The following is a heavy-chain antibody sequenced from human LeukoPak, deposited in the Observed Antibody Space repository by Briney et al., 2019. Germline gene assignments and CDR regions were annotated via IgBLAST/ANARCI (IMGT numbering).Heavy chain of an antibody. CDR3: ARVRGYYDILTAYFPGAFDI. D-gene: IGHD3-9*01. Sequence: SETLSLTCAVYGGSFSGYYWSWIRQPPGKGLEWIGEINHSGSTNYNPSLKSRVTISVDTSKNQFSLKLNSVTAADTAVYYCARVRGYYDILTAYFPGAFDIWGQGTMVTVSS. CDR1: GGSFSGYY. J-gene: IGHJ3*02. V-gene: IGHV4-34*01. CDR2: INHSGST.